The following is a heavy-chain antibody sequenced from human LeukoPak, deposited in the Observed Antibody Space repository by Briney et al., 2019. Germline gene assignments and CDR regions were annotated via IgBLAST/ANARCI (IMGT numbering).Heavy chain of an antibody. D-gene: IGHD3-22*01. Sequence: GGSLRLSCAASGFTVSNAWMSWVRQAPGKGLEWVGRIKSKTDGETTDYAAPVKGRFTISRDDSNNTLYLQMNSLTTEDTAVYYCTTVYSDSGGFYFNYCDYWGQGTLVTVST. CDR3: TTVYSDSGGFYFNYCDY. CDR1: GFTVSNAW. J-gene: IGHJ4*02. CDR2: IKSKTDGETT. V-gene: IGHV3-15*01.